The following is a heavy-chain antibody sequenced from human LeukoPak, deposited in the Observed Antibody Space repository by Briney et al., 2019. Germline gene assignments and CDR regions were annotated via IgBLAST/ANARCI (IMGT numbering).Heavy chain of an antibody. Sequence: PGGSLRLSCAASGFIFDDYGMSWVRQLPGKGLEWVSAIHWNGAKTRYADSAKGRFTISRDNAKNSLYLQMNSLRAEDTAVYYCAREKIFGVSSPHVFDYWGQGTLVTVSS. D-gene: IGHD3-3*01. CDR3: AREKIFGVSSPHVFDY. CDR2: IHWNGAKT. CDR1: GFIFDDYG. V-gene: IGHV3-20*04. J-gene: IGHJ4*02.